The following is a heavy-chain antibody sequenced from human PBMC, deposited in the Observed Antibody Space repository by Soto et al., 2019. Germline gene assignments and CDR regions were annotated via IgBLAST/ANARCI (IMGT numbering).Heavy chain of an antibody. J-gene: IGHJ6*02. CDR3: ARSSAGRYYYYGMDV. CDR2: IYPGDSDT. V-gene: IGHV5-51*01. D-gene: IGHD6-13*01. CDR1: GYSFTSYW. Sequence: GESLKISCKGSGYSFTSYWIGWVRQMPGKGLEWMGIIYPGDSDTRYSPSFQGQVTISADKSISTAYLQWSSLKASDTAMYYCARSSAGRYYYYGMDVWGQGTTVTVSS.